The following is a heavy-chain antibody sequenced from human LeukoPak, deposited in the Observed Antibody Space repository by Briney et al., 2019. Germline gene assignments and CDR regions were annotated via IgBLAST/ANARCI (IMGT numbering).Heavy chain of an antibody. CDR2: ISGSSSYI. J-gene: IGHJ4*02. CDR3: VRADARKTAMVDY. CDR1: GFTFSSYS. V-gene: IGHV3-21*01. D-gene: IGHD5-18*01. Sequence: PGGSLRLSCAASGFTFSSYSMNWVCQAPGKGLEWVSAISGSSSYIYYADSVKGRFTISRDNAKNSLYLQMNSLRVEDTAVYYCVRADARKTAMVDYWGRGTLVAVSS.